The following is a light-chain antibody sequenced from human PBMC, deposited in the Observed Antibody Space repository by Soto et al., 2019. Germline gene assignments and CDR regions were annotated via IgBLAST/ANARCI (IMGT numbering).Light chain of an antibody. V-gene: IGKV3-20*01. Sequence: ESEFLDSPAPMALANWDRVTLACRDSQSGSNNYLAWYQQKPGQAPRLLSYGASNRATGIPDRFSGSGSGTDFNITISRLEPEAFAGYYCQQYGSSGTF. CDR2: GAS. CDR3: QQYGSSGT. J-gene: IGKJ4*02. CDR1: QSGSNNY.